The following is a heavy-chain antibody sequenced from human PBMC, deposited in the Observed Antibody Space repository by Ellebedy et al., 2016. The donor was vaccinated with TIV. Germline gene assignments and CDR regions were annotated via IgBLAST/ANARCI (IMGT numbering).Heavy chain of an antibody. CDR3: ATGDDDFWSGTGAFDI. V-gene: IGHV3-23*01. J-gene: IGHJ3*02. Sequence: GESLKISCAASGFTFSSYAMSWVRQDPGKGLVWVSAISGSGGSTYYADSVKGRFTISRDNSKNTLYLQMKRLRAEDTAVYYCATGDDDFWSGTGAFDIWGQGTMVTVSS. D-gene: IGHD3-3*01. CDR1: GFTFSSYA. CDR2: ISGSGGST.